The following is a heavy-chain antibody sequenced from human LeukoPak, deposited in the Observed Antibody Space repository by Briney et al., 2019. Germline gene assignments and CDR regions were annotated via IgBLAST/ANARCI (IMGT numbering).Heavy chain of an antibody. D-gene: IGHD6-19*01. V-gene: IGHV4-39*01. Sequence: KASETLSLTCTVSGGSISSSSYYWGWIRQPPGKGLERIGRIYYSGSTYYNPSLKSRVTISVDTSKNQFSLKLSSVTAADTAVYYCATSYSSGWSYYFDYWGQGTLVTVSS. CDR2: IYYSGST. J-gene: IGHJ4*02. CDR3: ATSYSSGWSYYFDY. CDR1: GGSISSSSYY.